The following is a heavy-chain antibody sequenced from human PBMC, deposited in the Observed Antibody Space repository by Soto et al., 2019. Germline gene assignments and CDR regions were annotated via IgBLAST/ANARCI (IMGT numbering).Heavy chain of an antibody. J-gene: IGHJ2*01. D-gene: IGHD1-26*01. CDR2: IHHDGSHT. CDR3: ARDSYDTTPPRPLYYYYDFDV. CDR1: GFTFKNHW. V-gene: IGHV3-74*01. Sequence: EVQLVESGGKSVQPGGSLTLSCAASGFTFKNHWMHWVRQAPGKGLMWVSRIHHDGSHTCYADSVNGRFTISRDNAKNTLYLQLSSLKAEDTAVYYCARDSYDTTPPRPLYYYYDFDVWGRGTLVTVSS.